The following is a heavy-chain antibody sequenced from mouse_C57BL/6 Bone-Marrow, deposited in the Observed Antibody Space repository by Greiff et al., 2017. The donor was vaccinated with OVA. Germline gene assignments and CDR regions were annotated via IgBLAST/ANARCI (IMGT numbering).Heavy chain of an antibody. Sequence: VQLQQPGAELVMPGASVKLSCKASGYTFTSYWMPWVKQRPGQGLEWIGEIDPSDSYTNYNQKFKGKSTLTVDKSSSTAYMQLSSLTSEDSAVYYCARGDLLDYAMDYWGQGTSVTVSS. CDR2: IDPSDSYT. CDR3: ARGDLLDYAMDY. D-gene: IGHD2-1*01. V-gene: IGHV1-69*01. J-gene: IGHJ4*01. CDR1: GYTFTSYW.